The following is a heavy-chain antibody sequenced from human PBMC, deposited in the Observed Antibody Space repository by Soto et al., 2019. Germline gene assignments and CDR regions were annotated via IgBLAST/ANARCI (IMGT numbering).Heavy chain of an antibody. J-gene: IGHJ2*01. CDR1: GFTFSSYA. CDR2: ISYDGSNK. D-gene: IGHD4-4*01. V-gene: IGHV3-30-3*01. Sequence: QVQLVESGGGVVQPGRSLRLSCAASGFTFSSYAMHWVRQAPCKGLEWVAVISYDGSNKYYADSVKGRFTISRDNSKKTLYLQMNSLRLEDTAVYYCARPLWRDDYNWGYFDLWGRGTLVTVSS. CDR3: ARPLWRDDYNWGYFDL.